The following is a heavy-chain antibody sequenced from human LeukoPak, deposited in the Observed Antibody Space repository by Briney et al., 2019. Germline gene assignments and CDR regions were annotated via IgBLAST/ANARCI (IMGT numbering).Heavy chain of an antibody. CDR1: GFTFNTYA. CDR2: ISGSDGGT. V-gene: IGHV3-23*01. D-gene: IGHD3-10*01. J-gene: IGHJ4*02. Sequence: PGGSLRLSCAASGFTFNTYAMNWVRQAPGKGLEWVSGISGSDGGTYYANSVKGRFTFSRDNSKNTLYLQMSSLRAEDTAVYYCANDPRGPDHWGQGTLVIVSS. CDR3: ANDPRGPDH.